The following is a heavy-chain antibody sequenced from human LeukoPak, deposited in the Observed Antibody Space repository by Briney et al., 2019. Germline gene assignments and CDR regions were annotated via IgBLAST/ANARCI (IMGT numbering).Heavy chain of an antibody. CDR3: ARGSYCSSTSCYTFSLNYYYYGMDV. Sequence: GGSLRLSCAASGFTFSSYDMHWVRQATGKGLEWVSAIGTAGDTYYPGSVKGRFTISRDDSKNTLYLQMNSLRAEDTAVYYCARGSYCSSTSCYTFSLNYYYYGMDVCGQGTTVTVSS. CDR1: GFTFSSYD. CDR2: IGTAGDT. V-gene: IGHV3-13*01. D-gene: IGHD2-2*02. J-gene: IGHJ6*02.